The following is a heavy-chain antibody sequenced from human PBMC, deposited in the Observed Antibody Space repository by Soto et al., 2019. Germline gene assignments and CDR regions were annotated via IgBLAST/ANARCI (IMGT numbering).Heavy chain of an antibody. CDR2: INPSGGST. Sequence: VKVSCKASGYTFTSYYMHWVRQAPGQGLEWMGIINPSGGSTKYSQKFQGRVTITRDTSASTAYMELSSLRSEDTAVYYCARGVAGPLHWFDPWGQGTLVTVSS. D-gene: IGHD6-19*01. CDR3: ARGVAGPLHWFDP. V-gene: IGHV1-46*01. CDR1: GYTFTSYY. J-gene: IGHJ5*02.